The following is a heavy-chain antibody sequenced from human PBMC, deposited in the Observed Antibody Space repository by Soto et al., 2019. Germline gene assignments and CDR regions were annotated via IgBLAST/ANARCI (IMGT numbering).Heavy chain of an antibody. V-gene: IGHV3-7*01. Sequence: EVQLVESGGGLVQPGGSLRLSCAASGFTFSSYWMSWVRQAPGKGLEWVANIKQDGSEKYYVDSVKGRFTISRDNAKNSLYLQMKSLRAEDTAVYYCARQDSVTTFSEYFQHWGQGTLVTVSS. CDR2: IKQDGSEK. CDR3: ARQDSVTTFSEYFQH. CDR1: GFTFSSYW. D-gene: IGHD4-17*01. J-gene: IGHJ1*01.